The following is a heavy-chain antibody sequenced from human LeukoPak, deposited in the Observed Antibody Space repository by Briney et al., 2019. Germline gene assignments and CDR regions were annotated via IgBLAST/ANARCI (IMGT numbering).Heavy chain of an antibody. CDR3: ARAGRSDY. Sequence: GRSLRLSCAASGFTFSSYAMHWVRQAPGKGLEWVANIKQDGSEKYYVDSVKGRFTISRDNAKNSLYLQMNSLRAEDTAVYYCARAGRSDYWGQGTLVTVSS. CDR2: IKQDGSEK. V-gene: IGHV3-7*03. J-gene: IGHJ4*02. CDR1: GFTFSSYA.